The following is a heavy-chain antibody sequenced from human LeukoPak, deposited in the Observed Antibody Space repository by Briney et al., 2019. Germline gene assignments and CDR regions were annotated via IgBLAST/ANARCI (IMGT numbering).Heavy chain of an antibody. V-gene: IGHV3-30*04. CDR2: ISYDGSNK. J-gene: IGHJ4*02. CDR1: GFIFSSYA. D-gene: IGHD3-22*01. Sequence: PGRSLRLSCAASGFIFSSYAMHWVRQAPGKGLEWVAVISYDGSNKYYADSVKGRFTISRDNSKNTLYLQMNSLRAEDTAVYYCARDVSYYYDSSGYPDYWGQGTLVTVSS. CDR3: ARDVSYYYDSSGYPDY.